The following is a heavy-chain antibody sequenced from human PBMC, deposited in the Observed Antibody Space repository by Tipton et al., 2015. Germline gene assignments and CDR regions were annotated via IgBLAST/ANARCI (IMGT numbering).Heavy chain of an antibody. J-gene: IGHJ6*02. CDR3: ARVYGSGSYLSYYGMDV. CDR1: GYTFMSYA. Sequence: QSGPEVKKPGASVKVSCKASGYTFMSYAMSWVRQAPGQGLEWMGYISAYSDNTNYAQNFQGRLTMATDTSTSTAYMELRNLRSDDTAVYYCARVYGSGSYLSYYGMDVWGQGTTVTVSS. V-gene: IGHV1-18*01. D-gene: IGHD3-10*01. CDR2: ISAYSDNT.